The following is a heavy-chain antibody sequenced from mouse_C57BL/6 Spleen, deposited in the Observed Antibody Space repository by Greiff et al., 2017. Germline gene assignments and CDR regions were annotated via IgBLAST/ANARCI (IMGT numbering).Heavy chain of an antibody. J-gene: IGHJ3*01. CDR2: ITHSGEP. CDR1: GFPITSGYY. CDR3: AGDRGEIPLAAY. D-gene: IGHD5-1-1*01. Sequence: VKVVESGPGLVKPSQSLFLTCSITGFPITSGYYWIWIRQSPGKPLEWMGYITHSGEPFYNPSLPTPISITRETSKNQFFLQLNSVATEDTAMYSCAGDRGEIPLAAYWGQGTLVTVSA. V-gene: IGHV12-3*01.